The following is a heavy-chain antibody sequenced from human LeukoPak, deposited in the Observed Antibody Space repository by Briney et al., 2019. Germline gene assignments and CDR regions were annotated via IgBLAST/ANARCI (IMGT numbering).Heavy chain of an antibody. Sequence: SETLSLTCTVSGGSFSSSSYYWAWIRRPPGKGLEWIGSFYYDGSTYYNPSLKSRVTVSVDTSKNQFSLRLTSVTAADTAVYYCASDSISMNAFDAWGQGTMVTVSS. V-gene: IGHV4-39*07. CDR1: GGSFSSSSYY. D-gene: IGHD3-22*01. CDR3: ASDSISMNAFDA. J-gene: IGHJ3*01. CDR2: FYYDGST.